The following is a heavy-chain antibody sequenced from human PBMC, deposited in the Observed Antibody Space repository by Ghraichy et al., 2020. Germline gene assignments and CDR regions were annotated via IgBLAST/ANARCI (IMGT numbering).Heavy chain of an antibody. Sequence: SETLSLTCTVSGGSISSSSYYWGWIRQPPGKGLEWIGSFYYSVSTYYNPSLKSRVTISVDTSKNQFSLKLSSVTAADTAVYYCATSSWAFNWFDPWGQGTLVTVSS. CDR3: ATSSWAFNWFDP. CDR1: GGSISSSSYY. D-gene: IGHD6-13*01. V-gene: IGHV4-39*01. CDR2: FYYSVST. J-gene: IGHJ5*02.